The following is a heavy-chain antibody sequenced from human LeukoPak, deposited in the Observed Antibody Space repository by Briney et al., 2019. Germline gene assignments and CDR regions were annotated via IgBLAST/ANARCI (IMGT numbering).Heavy chain of an antibody. CDR2: INHSGST. CDR1: GGSFSGYY. Sequence: SETLSLTCAVYGGSFSGYYWSWIRQPPGEGLEWIGEINHSGSTNYNPSLKSRVTISVDTSKNRFSLKLSSVTAADTAVYYCARLAYYGSGSYYAVSPWGQGTLVTVSS. CDR3: ARLAYYGSGSYYAVSP. J-gene: IGHJ4*02. V-gene: IGHV4-34*01. D-gene: IGHD3-10*01.